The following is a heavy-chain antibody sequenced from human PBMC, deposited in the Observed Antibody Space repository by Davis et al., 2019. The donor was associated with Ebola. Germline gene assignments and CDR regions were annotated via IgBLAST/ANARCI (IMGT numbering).Heavy chain of an antibody. Sequence: GGSLRLSCAASGFTFSSYSMNWVRQAPGKGLEWVSSISRSSSYIYYADSVKGRFTISRDNAKNSLYLQMNSLRAEDTAVYNCARSAVIAAPFVYWGQGTLVTVSS. CDR1: GFTFSSYS. CDR3: ARSAVIAAPFVY. V-gene: IGHV3-21*01. D-gene: IGHD6-13*01. CDR2: ISRSSSYI. J-gene: IGHJ4*02.